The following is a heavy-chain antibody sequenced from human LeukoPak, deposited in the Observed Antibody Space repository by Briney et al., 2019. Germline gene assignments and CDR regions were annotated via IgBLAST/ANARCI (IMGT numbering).Heavy chain of an antibody. D-gene: IGHD3-22*01. J-gene: IGHJ4*02. V-gene: IGHV3-33*08. CDR2: IWYDGGNK. CDR3: ARAYYYDSGGYGLDY. CDR1: GFTFSDYY. Sequence: GGSLRLSCAASGFTFSDYYMSWIRQAPGKGLEWVAVIWYDGGNKYYADSVKGRFTISRDNSQNTLYLQMNGLRAEDMAVYYCARAYYYDSGGYGLDYWGQGTLVTVSS.